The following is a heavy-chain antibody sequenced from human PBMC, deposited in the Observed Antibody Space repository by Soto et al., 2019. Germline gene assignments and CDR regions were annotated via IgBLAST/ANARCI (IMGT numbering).Heavy chain of an antibody. Sequence: EVQLVESGGGLVKPGESLRLSCAASGFTFSNACMSWVRQAPGKGLEWVGRIKSQADGGTTDYAAPVKGRFTISRDDSRNTLYLQMNSVKTEDTALYYCTTQAEGKVTKFDFWGQGTQVTVSS. J-gene: IGHJ4*02. CDR2: IKSQADGGTT. CDR1: GFTFSNAC. D-gene: IGHD2-21*02. CDR3: TTQAEGKVTKFDF. V-gene: IGHV3-15*01.